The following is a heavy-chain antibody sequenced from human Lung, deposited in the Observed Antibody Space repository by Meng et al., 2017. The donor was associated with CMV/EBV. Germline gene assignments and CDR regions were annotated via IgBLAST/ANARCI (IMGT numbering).Heavy chain of an antibody. V-gene: IGHV1-69*05. D-gene: IGHD2-2*01. Sequence: SVXVSCKPSGGTFSSYAISGVRQAPGQGLEWMGGIIPFFGTANYAQKYQGRVTITTDESTSTAYMELGSLRSEDTAVYYCARADIVVVQAARGGAYYYCGMDVXGQGXTVTVSS. CDR1: GGTFSSYA. CDR3: ARADIVVVQAARGGAYYYCGMDV. J-gene: IGHJ6*02. CDR2: IIPFFGTA.